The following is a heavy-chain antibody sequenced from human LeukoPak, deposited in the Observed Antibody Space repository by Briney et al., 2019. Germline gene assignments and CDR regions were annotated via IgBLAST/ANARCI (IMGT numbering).Heavy chain of an antibody. J-gene: IGHJ5*01. CDR3: ARVRSIAAAGTRFDS. D-gene: IGHD6-13*01. CDR1: GGAISSYN. CDR2: IYTSGST. V-gene: IGHV4-4*07. Sequence: PSETPSLTCTVSGGAISSYNWRWIRQTAGKGLERIGRIYTSGSTNYNPSLKSRVTVSVDTSKNQFSLRLSSVTAADTAVYYCARVRSIAAAGTRFDSWGQGTLVTVSS.